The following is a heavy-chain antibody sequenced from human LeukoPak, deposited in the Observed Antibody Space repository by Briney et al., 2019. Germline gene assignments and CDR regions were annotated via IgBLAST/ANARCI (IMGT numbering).Heavy chain of an antibody. V-gene: IGHV4-39*01. D-gene: IGHD3-10*01. J-gene: IGHJ4*02. Sequence: PSETLSLTCTVSGGSISSSSYYWGWIRQPPGKRLEWIGSIYYSGSTYYNPSLKSRVTISVDTSKNQFSLKLSSVTAADTAVYYCARLTGVGVKIDYWGQGTLVTVSS. CDR1: GGSISSSSYY. CDR2: IYYSGST. CDR3: ARLTGVGVKIDY.